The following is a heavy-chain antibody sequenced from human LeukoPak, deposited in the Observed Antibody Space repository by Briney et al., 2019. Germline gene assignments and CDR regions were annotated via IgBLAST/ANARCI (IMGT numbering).Heavy chain of an antibody. V-gene: IGHV4-61*01. CDR3: ARESNCSGGSCYSFWDY. D-gene: IGHD2-15*01. J-gene: IGHJ4*02. CDR1: GGSVSSGSYY. Sequence: PSETLSLTCTVSGGSVSSGSYYWSWIRQPPGKGLEWIGYIYYSGSTYYNPSLKSRVTISVDTSKNQFSLKLSSVTAADTAVYYCARESNCSGGSCYSFWDYWGQGTLVTVSS. CDR2: IYYSGST.